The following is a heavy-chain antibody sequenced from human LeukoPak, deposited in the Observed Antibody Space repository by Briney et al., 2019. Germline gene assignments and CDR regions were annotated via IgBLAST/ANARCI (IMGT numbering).Heavy chain of an antibody. CDR1: GFTVSSTH. CDR3: ARGGRGSAAVVAPRSFDI. J-gene: IGHJ3*02. D-gene: IGHD3-22*01. CDR2: TYTGGNS. V-gene: IGHV3-53*01. Sequence: GGSLRLSCEASGFTVSSTHMVWVRQAPGKGLEWVSVTYTGGNSYYAGSVQGRFIISRDISRNTLYLQMNNLRAEDSALYYCARGGRGSAAVVAPRSFDIWGQGTMVTVSS.